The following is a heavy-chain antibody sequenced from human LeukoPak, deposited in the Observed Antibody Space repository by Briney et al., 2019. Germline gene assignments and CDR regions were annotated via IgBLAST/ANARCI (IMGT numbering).Heavy chain of an antibody. CDR2: ITDNYNT. D-gene: IGHD6-19*01. CDR3: VKGACSSGCSGNY. J-gene: IGHJ4*02. CDR1: GIMFSDSA. Sequence: GGSLRLSCAASGIMFSDSAMYWVHQAPGKGLECVAVITDNYNTYYGDSVKGRFTVSRDNSKKTLYLQMNSLRVDDTALYHCVKGACSSGCSGNYWGQGTRVIVSS. V-gene: IGHV3-23*01.